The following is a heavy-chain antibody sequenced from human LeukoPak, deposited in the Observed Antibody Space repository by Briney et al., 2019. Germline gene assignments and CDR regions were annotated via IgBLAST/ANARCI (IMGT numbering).Heavy chain of an antibody. D-gene: IGHD4-17*01. Sequence: GGSLRLSCAASGFTFSSYGMHWVRQAPGKGLEWVAVISYDGSNKYYADSVKGRFTTSRDNSKNTLYLQMNSLRAEDTAVYYCATHNKYGDYVPFYYWGQGTLVTVSS. V-gene: IGHV3-30*03. CDR3: ATHNKYGDYVPFYY. CDR2: ISYDGSNK. J-gene: IGHJ4*02. CDR1: GFTFSSYG.